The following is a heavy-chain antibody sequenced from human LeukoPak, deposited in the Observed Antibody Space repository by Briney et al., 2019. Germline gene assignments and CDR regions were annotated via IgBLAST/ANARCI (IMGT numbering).Heavy chain of an antibody. V-gene: IGHV3-13*05. Sequence: GGSLRLSCAASGLTFSSYDMHWVRQATGKGLEWVSAIGTAGDPYYPGSVKGRFTISRENAKNSLYLQMNSLRAGDTAVYYCARDLRYCSGGSCSRYFDLWGRGTLVTVSS. J-gene: IGHJ2*01. D-gene: IGHD2-15*01. CDR3: ARDLRYCSGGSCSRYFDL. CDR2: IGTAGDP. CDR1: GLTFSSYD.